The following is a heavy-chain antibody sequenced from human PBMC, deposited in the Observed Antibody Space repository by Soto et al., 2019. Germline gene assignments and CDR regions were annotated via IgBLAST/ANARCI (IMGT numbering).Heavy chain of an antibody. D-gene: IGHD4-17*01. Sequence: GSLRLSCAASGFTFSIYWMTWVRQAPGKGLEWVANIKQDGSEKTYVDSVKGRFTISRDNAKNSLFLQMNSLRAEDSAAYYCAYGADGPLYFQHWGQGTLVTVSS. V-gene: IGHV3-7*01. CDR1: GFTFSIYW. CDR2: IKQDGSEK. J-gene: IGHJ1*01. CDR3: AYGADGPLYFQH.